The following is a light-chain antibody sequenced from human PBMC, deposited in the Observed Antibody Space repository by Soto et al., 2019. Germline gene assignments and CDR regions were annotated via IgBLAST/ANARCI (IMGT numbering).Light chain of an antibody. CDR3: ASFSNSTFV. V-gene: IGLV2-14*01. J-gene: IGLJ1*01. CDR1: SSDIGNYKY. CDR2: EVS. Sequence: QSVLTQPASMSGSPGQSITISCTGSSSDIGNYKYVSWYQQHPGKAPKLIIYEVSNRPSGVSLRFSGSKSDNTASLTLSGLQADDEAEYYCASFSNSTFVFGSGTKVTVL.